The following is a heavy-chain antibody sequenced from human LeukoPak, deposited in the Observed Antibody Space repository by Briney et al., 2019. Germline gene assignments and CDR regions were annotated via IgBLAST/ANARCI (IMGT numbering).Heavy chain of an antibody. CDR3: ARGFYDSSGPDNWFDP. J-gene: IGHJ5*02. D-gene: IGHD3-22*01. Sequence: GGSLRLSCAASGFTFSSYEMNWVRQAPGKGLEWVSYISSSGSTIYYADSVKGRFTISRDNAKNSLYLQMNSLRAEDTAVYYCARGFYDSSGPDNWFDPWGQGTLVTVSS. CDR2: ISSSGSTI. CDR1: GFTFSSYE. V-gene: IGHV3-48*03.